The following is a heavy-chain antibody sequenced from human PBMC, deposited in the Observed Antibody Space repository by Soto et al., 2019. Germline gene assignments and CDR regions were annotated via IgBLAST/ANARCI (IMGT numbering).Heavy chain of an antibody. CDR1: GLTVSGNY. V-gene: IGHV3-53*01. D-gene: IGHD3-22*01. Sequence: EVQLVESGGGLLQPGGSLRLSCAASGLTVSGNYMSWVRQPPGAGPEWVSVVHSNGATDYADSVKGRFTISRDSSKNTLYLQMNSLGPDDTAVYYCARGGGWLSYFDCWGQGTLVTVSS. CDR2: VHSNGAT. CDR3: ARGGGWLSYFDC. J-gene: IGHJ4*02.